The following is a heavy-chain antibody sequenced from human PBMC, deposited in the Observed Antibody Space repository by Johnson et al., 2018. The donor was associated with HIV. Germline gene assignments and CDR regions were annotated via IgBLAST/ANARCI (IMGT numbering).Heavy chain of an antibody. V-gene: IGHV3-20*04. Sequence: VQLVEAGGGVARPGGSLRLSCEASGFTFDDYGMTWVRQPPGKGLEWVSGINWNGGSTGYADSVKGRFTISRDNAKNSLYLQMNSLRAEDTALYYCARDRGYVWGVTGDASDIWGQGTMVTVSS. CDR3: ARDRGYVWGVTGDASDI. CDR2: INWNGGST. CDR1: GFTFDDYG. J-gene: IGHJ3*02. D-gene: IGHD3-16*01.